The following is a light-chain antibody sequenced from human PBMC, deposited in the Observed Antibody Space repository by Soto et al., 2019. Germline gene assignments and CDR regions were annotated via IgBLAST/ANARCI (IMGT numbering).Light chain of an antibody. CDR2: DST. J-gene: IGLJ2*01. CDR1: SSNIGSGYA. Sequence: QSVLTQPPSVSGAPGQRVTISCTGSSSNIGSGYAVHWYQQFPGTGPRLLIYDSTSRPSGVPDRFSGSKSGTSASLAITGLQAEDEADYYCQSYDSSLSGSVLFGGGTQLTVL. V-gene: IGLV1-40*01. CDR3: QSYDSSLSGSVL.